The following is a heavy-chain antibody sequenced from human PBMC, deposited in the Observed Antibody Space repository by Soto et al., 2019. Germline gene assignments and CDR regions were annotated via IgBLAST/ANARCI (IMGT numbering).Heavy chain of an antibody. D-gene: IGHD5-12*01. CDR2: IIPIFGTA. J-gene: IGHJ4*02. V-gene: IGHV1-69*01. CDR1: GGTFSIYA. Sequence: QVQLVQSGAEVKKPGSSVKVSCKASGGTFSIYAISWVRQAPGQGLEWMGGIIPIFGTAKYAQKFQGRVTITADESTSTAYMELSSLRSEDTAVYYCARNPRGQRWLQFAFDYWGQGTLVTVSS. CDR3: ARNPRGQRWLQFAFDY.